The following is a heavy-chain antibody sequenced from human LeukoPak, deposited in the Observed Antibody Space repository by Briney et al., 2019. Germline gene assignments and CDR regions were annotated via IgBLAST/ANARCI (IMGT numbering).Heavy chain of an antibody. CDR3: TTLSVVIPAAVFDY. CDR2: ISGSGSST. D-gene: IGHD2-2*01. V-gene: IGHV3-23*01. J-gene: IGHJ4*02. CDR1: GFTFSSYA. Sequence: GGSLRLSCAASGFTFSSYAMSWVRQAPGKGLEWVSTISGSGSSTYYADSVKGRFTISRDNSKNTLYLQMNSLRAEDTAVYYCTTLSVVIPAAVFDYWGQGTLVTVSS.